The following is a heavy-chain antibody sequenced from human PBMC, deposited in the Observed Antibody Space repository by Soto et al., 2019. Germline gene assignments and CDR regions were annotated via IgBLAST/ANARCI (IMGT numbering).Heavy chain of an antibody. CDR1: GGTFSSYS. D-gene: IGHD1-26*01. CDR3: ARDGGRHSGGIDY. J-gene: IGHJ4*02. CDR2: ITPIFGTA. V-gene: IGHV1-69*13. Sequence: SVKVSCKASGGTFSSYSINWVRQAPGQGLEWMGEITPIFGTANYAQKFQGRVTITADESTSTAYMELSSLRSEDTAVYYCARDGGRHSGGIDYWGQGTLVTVSS.